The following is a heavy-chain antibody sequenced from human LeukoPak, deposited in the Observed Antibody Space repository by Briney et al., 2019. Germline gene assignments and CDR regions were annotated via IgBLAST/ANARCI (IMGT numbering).Heavy chain of an antibody. J-gene: IGHJ4*02. V-gene: IGHV1-2*02. CDR2: INPNSGGT. D-gene: IGHD1-14*01. CDR3: ARGIRAARSTAKYYLDY. CDR1: EYTFTGYY. Sequence: ASVKVSCKASEYTFTGYYIHWVRQAPGQGLEWMGWINPNSGGTNYAQKFKGRVTMTRDTSISTAYMELSRLRSDDTAVYYCARGIRAARSTAKYYLDYWGQGTLVTVSS.